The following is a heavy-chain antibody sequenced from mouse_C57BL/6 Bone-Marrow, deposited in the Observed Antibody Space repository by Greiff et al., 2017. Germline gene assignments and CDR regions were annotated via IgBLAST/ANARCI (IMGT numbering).Heavy chain of an antibody. CDR1: GFNIKDDY. V-gene: IGHV14-4*01. D-gene: IGHD1-1*01. J-gene: IGHJ1*03. Sequence: EVQLQQSGAELVRPGASVKLSCTASGFNIKDDYMHWVKQRPEQGLEWIGWIDPENGDTEYASKFQGKATITADTSSNTAYLQLSSLTSEDTAVYYCTTLILLRYPSYWYFDVWGTGTTVTVSS. CDR2: IDPENGDT. CDR3: TTLILLRYPSYWYFDV.